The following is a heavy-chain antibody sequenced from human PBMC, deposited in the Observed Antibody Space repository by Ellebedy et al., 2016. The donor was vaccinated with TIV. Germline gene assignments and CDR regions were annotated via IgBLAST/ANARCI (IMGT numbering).Heavy chain of an antibody. J-gene: IGHJ4*02. CDR3: ARFAADCSGDTCYSIREVRFRGFDC. CDR2: ISGSGGST. V-gene: IGHV3-23*01. CDR1: GFTFSNYA. Sequence: PGGSLRLSCAASGFTFSNYAMSWVRQAPGKGLEWVSGISGSGGSTYYADSVKGRFTISRDNSKNTLYLQMNSLRAEDTALYYCARFAADCSGDTCYSIREVRFRGFDCWGQGALVTASS. D-gene: IGHD2-15*01.